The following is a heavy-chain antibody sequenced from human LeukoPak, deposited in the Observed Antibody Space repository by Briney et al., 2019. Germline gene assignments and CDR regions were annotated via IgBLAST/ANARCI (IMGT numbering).Heavy chain of an antibody. V-gene: IGHV4-59*01. CDR3: ARESVGVTKGVDWFDP. CDR1: GGSIRSYY. D-gene: IGHD2-8*01. CDR2: IYYSGST. Sequence: SETLSLTCTVCGGSIRSYYWSWIRQPPGKGLEWIGYIYYSGSTNYNPSLKSRVTISVDTSKNQFSLKLSSVTAADTAVYYCARESVGVTKGVDWFDPWGQGTLVTVSS. J-gene: IGHJ5*02.